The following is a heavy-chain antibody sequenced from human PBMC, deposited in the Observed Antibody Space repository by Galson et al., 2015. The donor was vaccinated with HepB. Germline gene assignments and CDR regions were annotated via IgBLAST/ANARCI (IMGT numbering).Heavy chain of an antibody. CDR2: INAGNGNT. V-gene: IGHV1-3*01. CDR3: ARGLYSSSWHHPNYYYYGMDV. D-gene: IGHD6-13*01. CDR1: GYTFTSYA. J-gene: IGHJ6*02. Sequence: SVKVSCKASGYTFTSYAMHWVRQAPGQRLEWMGWINAGNGNTKYSQKFQGRVTITRDTSASTAYMELSSLRSEDTAVYYCARGLYSSSWHHPNYYYYGMDVWGQGTTVTVSS.